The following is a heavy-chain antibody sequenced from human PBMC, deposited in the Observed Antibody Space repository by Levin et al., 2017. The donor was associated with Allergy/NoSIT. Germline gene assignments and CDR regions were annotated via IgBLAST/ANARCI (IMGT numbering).Heavy chain of an antibody. J-gene: IGHJ4*02. D-gene: IGHD3-22*01. Sequence: HGESLKISCAASGFTVSSKYMSWVRQAPGKGLEWVSVIYSGGSTYHADSVKGRFTISRDNSKNTLYLQMNSLRAEDTAVYYCARDADSSPGVFDYWGQGTLVTVSS. V-gene: IGHV3-53*01. CDR2: IYSGGST. CDR3: ARDADSSPGVFDY. CDR1: GFTVSSKY.